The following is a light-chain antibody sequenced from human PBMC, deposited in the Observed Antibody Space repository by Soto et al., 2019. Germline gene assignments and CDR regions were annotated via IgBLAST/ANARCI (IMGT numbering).Light chain of an antibody. V-gene: IGKV3D-15*01. CDR1: QSVSSN. J-gene: IGKJ2*01. CDR3: QHYNYWPYT. Sequence: EIVMTQSPATLSVSPGERATLSCRASQSVSSNLAWYQQKPGQAPSLLIYDISARATGIPTRFSGSGSGTEFTLTISSLQSEDFAVYYCQHYNYWPYTFGQGTKVDIK. CDR2: DIS.